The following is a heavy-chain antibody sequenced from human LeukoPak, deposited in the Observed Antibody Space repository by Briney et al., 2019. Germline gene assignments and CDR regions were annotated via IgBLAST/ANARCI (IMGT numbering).Heavy chain of an antibody. CDR3: AAGGDDAKAGY. CDR2: IHYSGTPT. CDR1: GASITSGRYY. V-gene: IGHV4-39*02. Sequence: PSETLSLTCSVYGASITSGRYYWGWMGQAPGKGLEWIGTIHYSGTPTFYNPSLESRGSLFSDTSRNDFSLRLRSVTAADTAVYYCAAGGDDAKAGYWGQGTLVTVSS. J-gene: IGHJ4*02. D-gene: IGHD3-16*01.